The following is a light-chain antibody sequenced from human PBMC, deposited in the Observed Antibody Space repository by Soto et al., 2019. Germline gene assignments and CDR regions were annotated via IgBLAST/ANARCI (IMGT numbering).Light chain of an antibody. CDR3: ASWDDSLSGRV. J-gene: IGLJ3*02. CDR2: RNN. Sequence: QSGLTQPPSASGTPGQRVIISRSGKTPNIGSNYVYWYRHLPGTAPQLLIYRNNQRPSGVPDRFSGSKSRTSASLAISGLRSEDEADYYCASWDDSLSGRVFGGGTKLTVL. V-gene: IGLV1-47*01. CDR1: TPNIGSNY.